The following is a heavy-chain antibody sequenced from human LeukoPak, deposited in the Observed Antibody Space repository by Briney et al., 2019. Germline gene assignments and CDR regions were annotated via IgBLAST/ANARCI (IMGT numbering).Heavy chain of an antibody. J-gene: IGHJ4*02. CDR2: IKQDGSEK. CDR3: ARKNGLDY. CDR1: GFTSGSYW. V-gene: IGHV3-7*01. Sequence: GGTLRLSCAASGFTSGSYWMTWVRQAPGKGLEWVANIKQDGSEKYYVDSVKGRFTISRDNAKNSLYLQMNSLRAEDTAVYYCARKNGLDYWGQGTLVTVSS.